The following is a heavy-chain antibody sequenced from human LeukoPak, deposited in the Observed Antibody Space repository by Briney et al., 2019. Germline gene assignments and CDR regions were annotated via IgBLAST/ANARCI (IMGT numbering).Heavy chain of an antibody. Sequence: SETLSLTCTVSGGSISSGGYYWSWIRQHPGTGLEWIGYIYYSGSTYYNPSLKSRVTISVDTSKNQFSLKLSSVTVADTAVYYCARGPLSTSGGYYFDYWGQGTLVTVSS. CDR1: GGSISSGGYY. CDR3: ARGPLSTSGGYYFDY. CDR2: IYYSGST. V-gene: IGHV4-31*03. D-gene: IGHD1-1*01. J-gene: IGHJ4*02.